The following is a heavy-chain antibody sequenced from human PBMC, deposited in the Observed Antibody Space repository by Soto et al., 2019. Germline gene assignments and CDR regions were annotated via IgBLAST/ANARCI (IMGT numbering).Heavy chain of an antibody. CDR1: GFTFSSYW. Sequence: GGSVRLSCAASGFTFSSYWMHWVRQAPGKGLVWVSRINSDGSSTTYADSVKGRFTISRDNAKNTLYLQMNSLRAEDTAVYYCARSTVTTWGYYYYGMDVWGQGTTVTVSS. J-gene: IGHJ6*02. CDR2: INSDGSST. D-gene: IGHD4-17*01. V-gene: IGHV3-74*01. CDR3: ARSTVTTWGYYYYGMDV.